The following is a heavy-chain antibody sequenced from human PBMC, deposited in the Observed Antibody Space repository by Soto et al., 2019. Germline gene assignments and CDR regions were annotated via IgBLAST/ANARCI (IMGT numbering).Heavy chain of an antibody. V-gene: IGHV1-18*01. CDR2: IRVFNGDT. Sequence: ASVKVSCKAIGYTSSSYGINWVRQAHGQGLEWMGRIRVFNGDTKYAQKFQGRVAITKDPGTSSAHMDLSSLRTHDAAVYSCATKDGHKGDEPNYYGWDVWGQETTFSVAS. CDR1: GYTSSSYG. J-gene: IGHJ6*02. CDR3: ATKDGHKGDEPNYYGWDV.